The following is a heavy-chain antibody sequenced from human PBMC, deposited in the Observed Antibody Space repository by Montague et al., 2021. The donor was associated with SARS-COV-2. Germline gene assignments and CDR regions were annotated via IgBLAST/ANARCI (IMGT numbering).Heavy chain of an antibody. J-gene: IGHJ5*02. CDR3: ARRNGGLAVGGFWFDP. Sequence: SETLSLTCTVSSGSIRSSNYYWGWIRQPPGKGLEWIGSIYYTGRTFYNPSLRSRLAISIDTSNNQFSLRLSSVTAADTAVYYCARRNGGLAVGGFWFDPWGQGRLVTVSS. D-gene: IGHD6-19*01. CDR1: SGSIRSSNYY. V-gene: IGHV4-39*01. CDR2: IYYTGRT.